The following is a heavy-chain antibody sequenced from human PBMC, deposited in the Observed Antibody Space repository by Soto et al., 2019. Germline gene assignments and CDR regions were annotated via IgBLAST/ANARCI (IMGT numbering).Heavy chain of an antibody. V-gene: IGHV4-31*03. CDR1: GGSISSGGYY. D-gene: IGHD2-15*01. Sequence: PSETLSLTCTVSGGSISSGGYYWSWIRQHPGKGLEWIGYIYYSGSTYYNPSLKSRVTISVDTSKSQFSLKLSSVTAADTAVYYCARDSRYCSGGSCYSIWFDPWGQGTLVTVSS. CDR2: IYYSGST. CDR3: ARDSRYCSGGSCYSIWFDP. J-gene: IGHJ5*02.